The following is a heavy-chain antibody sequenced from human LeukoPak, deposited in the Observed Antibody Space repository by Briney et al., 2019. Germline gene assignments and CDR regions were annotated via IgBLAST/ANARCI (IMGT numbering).Heavy chain of an antibody. CDR2: FTGSGVST. J-gene: IGHJ4*02. D-gene: IGHD6-6*01. V-gene: IGHV3-23*01. Sequence: GGSLRLSCAASGFIFSNYAMSWVRQAPGQGLEWVSGFTGSGVSTYYADSVKGRFSVSRDNTKNTLYMHMNSLRVEDTAVYYCAKGGPRSSFDYWGQGTLVTVSS. CDR1: GFIFSNYA. CDR3: AKGGPRSSFDY.